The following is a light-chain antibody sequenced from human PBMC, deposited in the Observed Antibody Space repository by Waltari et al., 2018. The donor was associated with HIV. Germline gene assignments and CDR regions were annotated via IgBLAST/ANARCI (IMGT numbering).Light chain of an antibody. CDR3: QQYYDTPWT. V-gene: IGKV4-1*01. CDR1: QSVLYNSNNKNY. J-gene: IGKJ1*01. Sequence: DIVMTQSPDSLAVSLGERATINCKSSQSVLYNSNNKNYLAWYQQKPGQPPKLLIYCAATRESGFPDRFSGSGSGTDFTLTISSLQTEDVAVYYCQQYYDTPWTFGQGTKVEIK. CDR2: CAA.